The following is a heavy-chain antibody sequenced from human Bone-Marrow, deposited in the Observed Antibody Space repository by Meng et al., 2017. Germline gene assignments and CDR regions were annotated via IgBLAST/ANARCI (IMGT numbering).Heavy chain of an antibody. V-gene: IGHV4-34*01. J-gene: IGHJ4*02. CDR1: GGSFSGYY. CDR2: IYYSGST. Sequence: QVQLQQWGARLLKPSETLSLTCAVYGGSFSGYYWSWIRQPPGKGLEWIGYIYYSGSTYYNPSLKSRVTISVDTSKNQFSLKLSSVTAADTAVYYCARDSGEGVGYWGQGTLVTVSS. D-gene: IGHD2-21*01. CDR3: ARDSGEGVGY.